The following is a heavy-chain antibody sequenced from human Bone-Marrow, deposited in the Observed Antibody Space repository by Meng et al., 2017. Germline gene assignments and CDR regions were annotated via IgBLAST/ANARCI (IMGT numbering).Heavy chain of an antibody. V-gene: IGHV4-30-4*01. CDR1: GCSIISGDYY. CDR3: ARRLETHCSSTSCYVGGPYWYFDL. J-gene: IGHJ2*01. CDR2: IYYSGST. Sequence: QVQLQESGPGLVKPSQTLSLTCTVSGCSIISGDYYWSWIRQPPGKGLEWIGYIYYSGSTYYNPSLKSRVTISVDTSKNQFSLKLSSVTAADTAVYYCARRLETHCSSTSCYVGGPYWYFDLWGRGTLVTVSS. D-gene: IGHD2-2*01.